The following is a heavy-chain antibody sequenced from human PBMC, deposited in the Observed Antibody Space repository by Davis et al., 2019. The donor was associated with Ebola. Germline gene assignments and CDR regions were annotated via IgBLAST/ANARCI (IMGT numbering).Heavy chain of an antibody. D-gene: IGHD5-18*01. Sequence: NFQGRVTMTRDTSISTAYMELSSLTSDDTAVYFCARGHNYGHDYWGQGTLVTVSS. V-gene: IGHV1-2*02. J-gene: IGHJ4*02. CDR3: ARGHNYGHDY.